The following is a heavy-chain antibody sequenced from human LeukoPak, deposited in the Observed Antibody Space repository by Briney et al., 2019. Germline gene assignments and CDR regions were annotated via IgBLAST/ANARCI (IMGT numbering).Heavy chain of an antibody. CDR1: GGSFSGYY. J-gene: IGHJ5*02. CDR3: ARESSGTDEDWFDP. Sequence: SETLSLTCAVYGGSFSGYYWSWIRQPPGKGLEWIGEINHSGGTKYNPSLKSRVTISVDTSKNQFSLKLSSVTAADTAVYYCARESSGTDEDWFDPWGQGTLVTVSS. V-gene: IGHV4-34*01. D-gene: IGHD6-19*01. CDR2: INHSGGT.